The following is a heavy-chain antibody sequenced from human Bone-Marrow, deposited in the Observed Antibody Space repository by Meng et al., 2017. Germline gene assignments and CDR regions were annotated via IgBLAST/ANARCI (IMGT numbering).Heavy chain of an antibody. CDR1: GFTFTAYS. Sequence: GGSLRLSCAASGFTFTAYSMIWVRQAPGKGLEWVANINQDGTEKYYVDSVKGRFTISRDNAKNSLYLQMNSLRAEDTAVYHCARAAVASTRVLGYWGQGTLVTVSS. V-gene: IGHV3-7*01. CDR3: ARAAVASTRVLGY. D-gene: IGHD6-19*01. J-gene: IGHJ4*02. CDR2: INQDGTEK.